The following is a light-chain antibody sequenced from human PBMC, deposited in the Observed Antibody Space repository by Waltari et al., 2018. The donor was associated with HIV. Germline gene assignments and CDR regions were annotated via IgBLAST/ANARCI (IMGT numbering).Light chain of an antibody. CDR1: SRDCGRYIY. CDR3: TFFAGNNRL. V-gene: IGLV2-8*01. J-gene: IGLJ3*02. Sequence: QSALTQPPSASGSHGQSVAIPCTGASRDCGRYIYVSWYQHRPGKAPKLILYEVNKRPSGVADRFSGSKSGNTASLTVSGLQAEDEADYYCTFFAGNNRLFGGGTKLIVL. CDR2: EVN.